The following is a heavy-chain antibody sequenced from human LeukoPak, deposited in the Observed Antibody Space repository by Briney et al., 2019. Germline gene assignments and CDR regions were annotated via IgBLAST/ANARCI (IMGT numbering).Heavy chain of an antibody. V-gene: IGHV4-4*09. CDR1: GVSISSYY. D-gene: IGHD6-19*01. J-gene: IGHJ2*01. Sequence: SETLSLTCTVSGVSISSYYCSWIRQPPGKGLEWIGHISTSGSTDYSPSLRSRVTISVDRSKNQCSLNLSSVTAADTAVYYCARHDEGSGWYRSYIDLWGRGTLVIVSS. CDR2: ISTSGST. CDR3: ARHDEGSGWYRSYIDL.